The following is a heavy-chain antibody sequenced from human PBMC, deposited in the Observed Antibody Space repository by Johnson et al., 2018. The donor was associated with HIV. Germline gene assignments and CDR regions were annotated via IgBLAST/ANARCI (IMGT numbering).Heavy chain of an antibody. CDR2: IRYDGSNK. CDR3: AKISGFSGSFPDAPNAFDI. J-gene: IGHJ3*02. D-gene: IGHD1-26*01. V-gene: IGHV3-30*02. Sequence: QVQLVESGGGVAQPGRSLRLSCAASGFTFSTYAMHWVRQAPGKGLEWVAIIRYDGSNKYYADSVKGRFTISRDDSKSTLNLQMNSLRAEDTAVYYCAKISGFSGSFPDAPNAFDIWGQGTMVTVSS. CDR1: GFTFSTYA.